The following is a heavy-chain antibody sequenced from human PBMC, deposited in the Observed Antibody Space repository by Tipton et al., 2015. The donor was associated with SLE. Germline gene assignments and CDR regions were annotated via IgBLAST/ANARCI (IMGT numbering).Heavy chain of an antibody. CDR2: ISWNSGSI. V-gene: IGHV3-9*01. Sequence: SLRLSCAASGFTFDDYAAHWVRQAPGKGLEWVSGISWNSGSIGYADSVKGRFTISRDNAKNSLYLQMNSLRAEDTALYYCAKVGAIVDYWGQGTLVTVSS. D-gene: IGHD1-26*01. J-gene: IGHJ4*02. CDR3: AKVGAIVDY. CDR1: GFTFDDYA.